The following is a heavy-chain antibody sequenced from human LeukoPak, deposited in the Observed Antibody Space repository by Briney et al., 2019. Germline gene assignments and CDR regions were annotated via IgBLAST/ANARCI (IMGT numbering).Heavy chain of an antibody. CDR2: IYPAVSDT. CDR3: ARRYSGYVWFDP. D-gene: IGHD5-12*01. Sequence: GESLKISCKGSGYSFTSYWIAWVRQMPGKGLEWMGIIYPAVSDTRYSPSFQGRVTISADKSISAAYLQWSSLKASDTAMCYCARRYSGYVWFDPWGQGTLVTVSS. V-gene: IGHV5-51*01. CDR1: GYSFTSYW. J-gene: IGHJ5*02.